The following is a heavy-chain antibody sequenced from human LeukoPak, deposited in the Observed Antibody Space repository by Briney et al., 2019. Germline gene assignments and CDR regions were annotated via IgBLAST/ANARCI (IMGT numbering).Heavy chain of an antibody. CDR2: IDHSGST. D-gene: IGHD3-3*01. CDR3: ARGQTIYGFDP. Sequence: SETLSLTCAVYGGSFSGYYWSWIRQPPGKGLEWIGEIDHSGSTNYNPSLKSRVTISVDTSKNQFSLKLSSVTAADTAVYYCARGQTIYGFDPWGQGTLVTVSS. V-gene: IGHV4-34*01. CDR1: GGSFSGYY. J-gene: IGHJ5*02.